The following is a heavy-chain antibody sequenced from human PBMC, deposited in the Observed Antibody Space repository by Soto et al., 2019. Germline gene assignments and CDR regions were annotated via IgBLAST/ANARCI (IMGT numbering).Heavy chain of an antibody. CDR3: AGGGVVVLTGAIPPPNWFDP. V-gene: IGHV1-18*01. CDR2: ISAYNGNR. CDR1: GYTFTNYG. D-gene: IGHD2-2*01. Sequence: QVLLVQSGREVKKPGASVKVSCKASGYTFTNYGITWVRQAPGQGLEWMGWISAYNGNRNYAQKFQGRVTMTTDTSTSTAYMKLRSLGSDDTAVYYCAGGGVVVLTGAIPPPNWFDPWGQGTLVTISS. J-gene: IGHJ5*02.